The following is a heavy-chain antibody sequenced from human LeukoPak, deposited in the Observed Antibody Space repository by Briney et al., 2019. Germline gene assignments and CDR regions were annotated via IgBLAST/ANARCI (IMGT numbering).Heavy chain of an antibody. D-gene: IGHD3-10*01. V-gene: IGHV2-70*11. CDR1: GFSLSTSGMC. CDR3: ARIRYSGSGSSYYFDY. Sequence: SGPTLVKPTQTLTLTCTFSGFSLSTSGMCVSWIRQPPGKAPEWLARIDWDGDKYYTTSLKTRLTISKDTSKNQVVLTMTNMDPVDTATYYCARIRYSGSGSSYYFDYWGQGTLVTVSS. J-gene: IGHJ4*02. CDR2: IDWDGDK.